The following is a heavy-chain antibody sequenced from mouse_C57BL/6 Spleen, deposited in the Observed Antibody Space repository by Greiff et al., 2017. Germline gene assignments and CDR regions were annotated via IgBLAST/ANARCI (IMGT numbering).Heavy chain of an antibody. V-gene: IGHV5-16*01. J-gene: IGHJ4*01. CDR3: ARGAPAMDY. CDR2: INYDGSST. CDR1: GFTFSDYY. Sequence: EVKLMESEGGLVQPGSSMKLSCTASGFTFSDYYMAWVRQVPEKGLEWVANINYDGSSTYYLDSLKSRFIISRDNAKNILYLQMSSLKSEDTATYYCARGAPAMDYWGQGTSVTVSS.